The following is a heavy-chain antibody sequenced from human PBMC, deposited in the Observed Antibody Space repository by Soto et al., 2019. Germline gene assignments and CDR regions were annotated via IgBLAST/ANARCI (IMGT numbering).Heavy chain of an antibody. CDR1: GFTFSSYA. D-gene: IGHD5-12*01. J-gene: IGHJ4*02. CDR2: ISGSGGST. V-gene: IGHV3-23*01. Sequence: GGSLRLSCAASGFTFSSYAMSWVRQAPGKGLEWVSAISGSGGSTHYADSVKGRFTISRDNSKNTLYLQMNSLRAEDTAVYYCAKVSIRGGYSGYELDYWGQGTLVTVSS. CDR3: AKVSIRGGYSGYELDY.